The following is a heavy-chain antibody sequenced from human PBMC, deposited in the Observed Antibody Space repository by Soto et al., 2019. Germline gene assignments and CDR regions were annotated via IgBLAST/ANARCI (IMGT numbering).Heavy chain of an antibody. Sequence: QVQLQESGPGLVKPSGTLSLTCAVSGGSISSSNWWSWVRQPPGKGLGWIGEIYHSGSTNYNPSLTSQAAISVDKSKNQFSLKLGAVPAADTAVYYCARVPAAGAGYWFDPWGQGTLVTVSS. CDR1: GGSISSSNW. CDR3: ARVPAAGAGYWFDP. CDR2: IYHSGST. D-gene: IGHD6-13*01. J-gene: IGHJ5*02. V-gene: IGHV4-4*02.